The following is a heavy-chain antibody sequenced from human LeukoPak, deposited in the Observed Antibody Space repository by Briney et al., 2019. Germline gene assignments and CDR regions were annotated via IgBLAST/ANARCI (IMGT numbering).Heavy chain of an antibody. J-gene: IGHJ6*02. Sequence: PSETLSLTCTVSGGSICSYYWSWIRKPPGKGREWIGYIYYSGSTNYNPSLKSRVTISGDTSKNQFSLKLSPLTAADTAVYYCARMTLDFYESSGYYYYYYYGMDGWGQGTTVTVSS. CDR1: GGSICSYY. CDR3: ARMTLDFYESSGYYYYYYYGMDG. D-gene: IGHD3-22*01. V-gene: IGHV4-59*01. CDR2: IYYSGST.